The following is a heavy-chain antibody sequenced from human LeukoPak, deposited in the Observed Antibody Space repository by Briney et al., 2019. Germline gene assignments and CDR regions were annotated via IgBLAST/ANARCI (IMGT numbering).Heavy chain of an antibody. Sequence: SETLSLTCTVSGGSISSYYWSWIRQPPGKGLEWIGYIYYSGSTNYNPSLKSRVTISVDTSKNQFSLKLSSVTAADTAVYYCARDPGYCSGGSCYSLDYWGQGTLVTVSS. D-gene: IGHD2-15*01. V-gene: IGHV4-59*12. CDR1: GGSISSYY. CDR2: IYYSGST. J-gene: IGHJ4*02. CDR3: ARDPGYCSGGSCYSLDY.